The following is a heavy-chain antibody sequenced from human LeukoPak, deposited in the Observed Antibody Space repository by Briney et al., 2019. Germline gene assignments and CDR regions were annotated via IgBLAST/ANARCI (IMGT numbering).Heavy chain of an antibody. Sequence: PSETLSLTCTVSGGSISSYYWSWIRQPPGKGLEWIGYIYYSGSTNYNPFLKSRVTISVDTSKNQFSLKLSSVTAADTAVYYCARHVRGYSGYVIDYWGQGTLVTVSS. V-gene: IGHV4-59*08. D-gene: IGHD5-12*01. CDR2: IYYSGST. CDR3: ARHVRGYSGYVIDY. CDR1: GGSISSYY. J-gene: IGHJ4*02.